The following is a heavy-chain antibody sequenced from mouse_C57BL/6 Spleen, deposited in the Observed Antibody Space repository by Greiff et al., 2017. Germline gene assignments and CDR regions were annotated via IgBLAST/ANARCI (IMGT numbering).Heavy chain of an antibody. D-gene: IGHD4-1*01. CDR1: GFTFSSYA. J-gene: IGHJ3*01. V-gene: IGHV5-4*03. CDR2: INDDGSYT. Sequence: EVKLMESGGGLVKPGGSLKLSCAASGFTFSSYAMSWVSQTPEKRLEWVATINDDGSYTYYPDNVKGRFTIARDNSKNNLYLQMSHLKSEDTSLYDCARAGTAWFAYWGQGTLVTVSA. CDR3: ARAGTAWFAY.